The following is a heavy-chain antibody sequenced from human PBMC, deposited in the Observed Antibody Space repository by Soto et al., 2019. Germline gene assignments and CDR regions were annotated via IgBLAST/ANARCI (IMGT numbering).Heavy chain of an antibody. CDR3: AKDLNVGWWSGCAPLVDY. Sequence: QVQLVESGGGVAQPGRSLRLSCAASGFTFSKYGMHWGRQAPGKGLEWVAVISYDGRNKHYADSVKGRFTISRDNTKNTLYLQMNSRRAEDTAVYYCAKDLNVGWWSGCAPLVDYWGQGTLVTVSS. CDR1: GFTFSKYG. D-gene: IGHD2-15*01. V-gene: IGHV3-30*18. J-gene: IGHJ4*02. CDR2: ISYDGRNK.